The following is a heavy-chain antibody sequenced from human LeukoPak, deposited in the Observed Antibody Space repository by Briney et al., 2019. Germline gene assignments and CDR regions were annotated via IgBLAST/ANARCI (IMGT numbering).Heavy chain of an antibody. CDR2: FYARGNT. Sequence: SETLSLTCNVSGGSISNYYWSWIRQPAGKGLEWIGRFYARGNTNYNPSLKSRVTISVDTSKNQFSLKLSSVTAADTAVYYCARTRYYYNSRSYGAPYYFDYWGQGTLVTVSS. J-gene: IGHJ4*02. V-gene: IGHV4-4*07. CDR1: GGSISNYY. CDR3: ARTRYYYNSRSYGAPYYFDY. D-gene: IGHD3-10*01.